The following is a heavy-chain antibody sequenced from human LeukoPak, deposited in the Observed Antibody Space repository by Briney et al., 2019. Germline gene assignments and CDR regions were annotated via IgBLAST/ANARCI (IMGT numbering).Heavy chain of an antibody. CDR2: ISYDGSNK. CDR3: ARDGYYYAEEFDP. J-gene: IGHJ5*02. V-gene: IGHV3-30*04. D-gene: IGHD3-10*01. CDR1: GFTFSSYA. Sequence: GGSLRLSCAASGFTFSSYAMHWVRQAPGKGLEWVAVISYDGSNKYYADSVKGRFTISRDNSKNTLYPQMNSLRAEDTAVYYCARDGYYYAEEFDPWGQGTLVTVSS.